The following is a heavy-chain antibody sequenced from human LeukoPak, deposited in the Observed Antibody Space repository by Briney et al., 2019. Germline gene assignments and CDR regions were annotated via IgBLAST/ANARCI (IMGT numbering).Heavy chain of an antibody. D-gene: IGHD4-17*01. V-gene: IGHV3-48*04. CDR3: ARGTVTTPPNY. CDR1: GFTFSSYW. Sequence: PGGSLRLSCAASGFTFSSYWMSWVRQAPGKGLEWVSYISSSSSTIYYADSVKGRFTISRDNAKNSLYLQMNSLRAEDTAVYYCARGTVTTPPNYWGQGTLVTVSS. J-gene: IGHJ4*02. CDR2: ISSSSSTI.